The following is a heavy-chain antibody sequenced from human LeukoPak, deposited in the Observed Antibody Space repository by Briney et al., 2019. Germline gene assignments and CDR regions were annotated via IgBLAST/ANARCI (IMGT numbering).Heavy chain of an antibody. V-gene: IGHV3-74*01. J-gene: IGHJ4*02. D-gene: IGHD4-23*01. CDR1: GFTLSSYW. Sequence: GGSLRLSCAASGFTLSSYWMHWVRQAPGKGLVWVSRINSDGSTTNYADSVKRRFTISRDNARNTLYLQMNSLRVEDTAVYYCVRDTVRWYVFDYWGQGALVTVSS. CDR3: VRDTVRWYVFDY. CDR2: INSDGSTT.